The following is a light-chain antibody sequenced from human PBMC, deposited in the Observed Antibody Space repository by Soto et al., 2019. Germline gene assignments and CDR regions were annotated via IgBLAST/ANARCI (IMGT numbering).Light chain of an antibody. CDR1: QSISSW. CDR2: KAS. J-gene: IGKJ1*01. V-gene: IGKV1-5*03. CDR3: QHYNSYSEA. Sequence: DIQMTQSPSTLSASVGDRVTIICRASQSISSWLAWYQQKPGKAPKLLIYKASSLESGVPSRFSGSGSGTEFTLTISSLQPDDFATYYCQHYNSYSEAFGQGTKVDI.